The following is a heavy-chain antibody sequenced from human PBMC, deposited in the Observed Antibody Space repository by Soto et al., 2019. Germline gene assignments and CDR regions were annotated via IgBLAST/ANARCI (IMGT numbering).Heavy chain of an antibody. V-gene: IGHV4-31*03. D-gene: IGHD3-9*01. CDR2: IYYSGST. Sequence: SETLSLTCTVSGGSISSGGYYWSWIRQHPGKGLEWIGYIYYSGSTYYNPSLKSRVTISVDTSKNQFSLKLSSVTAADTAVYYCARDRRDILTYYYFDYWGQGTLVTVSS. J-gene: IGHJ4*02. CDR1: GGSISSGGYY. CDR3: ARDRRDILTYYYFDY.